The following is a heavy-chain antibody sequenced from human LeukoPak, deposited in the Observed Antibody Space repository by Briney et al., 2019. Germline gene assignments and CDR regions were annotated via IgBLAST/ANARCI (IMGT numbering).Heavy chain of an antibody. CDR2: IRYDGSNI. CDR1: GFTFSDYG. J-gene: IGHJ4*02. CDR3: VGELRQVEQYYFDH. Sequence: PGGSLRLSCAASGFTFSDYGMHWVRQAPGEGMEWVAVIRYDGSNISYAASVKGRFTISRDKARHTLYLQMNSMRAEDTAVYYCVGELRQVEQYYFDHWGPGTMVTVSS. V-gene: IGHV3-33*01.